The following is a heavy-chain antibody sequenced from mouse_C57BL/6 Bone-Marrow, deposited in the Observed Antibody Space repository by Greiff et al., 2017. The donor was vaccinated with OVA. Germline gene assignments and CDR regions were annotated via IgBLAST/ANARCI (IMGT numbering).Heavy chain of an antibody. CDR2: IDPENGDT. V-gene: IGHV14-4*01. Sequence: VQLQQSGAELVRPGASVTLSCTASGFNIKDDYMHWVKQRPEQGLEWIGWIDPENGDTEYASKFQGQAIITADTSSNTAYLQLSSLTSEDTAVYYCTSDGYYWFAYWGQGTLVTVSA. J-gene: IGHJ3*01. CDR1: GFNIKDDY. D-gene: IGHD2-3*01. CDR3: TSDGYYWFAY.